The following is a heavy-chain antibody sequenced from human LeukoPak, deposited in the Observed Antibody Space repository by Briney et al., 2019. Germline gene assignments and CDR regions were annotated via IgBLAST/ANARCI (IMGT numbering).Heavy chain of an antibody. D-gene: IGHD3-22*01. Sequence: SETLSLTCTVSGGSISSSSYYWGWIRQPPGKGLEWIGSIYYSGSTYYNPSLKSRVTISVDTSKNQFSLKLSSVTAADTAVYYCASMGAMGSSGYRWGQGTLVTVSS. CDR3: ASMGAMGSSGYR. CDR1: GGSISSSSYY. V-gene: IGHV4-39*01. CDR2: IYYSGST. J-gene: IGHJ4*02.